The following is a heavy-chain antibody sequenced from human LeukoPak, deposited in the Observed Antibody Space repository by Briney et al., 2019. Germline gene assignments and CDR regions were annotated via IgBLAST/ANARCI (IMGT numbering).Heavy chain of an antibody. D-gene: IGHD3-10*01. Sequence: GGSLRLSCAASGFTFDDYAMHWVRQAPGKGLEWVSGISWNSGSIGYADSVKGRFTISRDNAKNSLYLQMNSLRAEDTALYYCARVRSDYGLGRYFDYWGQGTLVTVSS. J-gene: IGHJ4*02. CDR2: ISWNSGSI. CDR1: GFTFDDYA. V-gene: IGHV3-9*01. CDR3: ARVRSDYGLGRYFDY.